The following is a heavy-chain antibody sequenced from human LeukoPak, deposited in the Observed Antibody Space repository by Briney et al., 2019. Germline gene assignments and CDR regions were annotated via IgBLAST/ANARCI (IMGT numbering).Heavy chain of an antibody. D-gene: IGHD6-19*01. CDR1: GYTFTGYY. CDR2: INPNSGGT. CDR3: ARGASGDSSGWYYY. V-gene: IGHV1-2*02. Sequence: ASVKVSCKASGYTFTGYYMHWVRQAPGQGLEWMGWINPNSGGTNYAQKFQGRVTKTRDTSSSTAYMEVSRLRSDDTAVYYCARGASGDSSGWYYYWGQGTLVTVSS. J-gene: IGHJ4*02.